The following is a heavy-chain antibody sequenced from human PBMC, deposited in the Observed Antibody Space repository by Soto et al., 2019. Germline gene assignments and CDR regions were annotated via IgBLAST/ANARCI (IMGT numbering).Heavy chain of an antibody. D-gene: IGHD1-1*01. J-gene: IGHJ2*01. CDR1: GFTFSDHF. Sequence: QVHLVESGGGLVKPGGSLRLSCSASGFTFSDHFMSWIRQAPGKGLEWIAYISNSGHDTRLADSVKGRFTISRDNDKHSLYLQMNSMRAADTALDYCARDSKILGTYCYFDLWGRGSLVTLSS. CDR3: ARDSKILGTYCYFDL. V-gene: IGHV3-11*06. CDR2: ISNSGHDT.